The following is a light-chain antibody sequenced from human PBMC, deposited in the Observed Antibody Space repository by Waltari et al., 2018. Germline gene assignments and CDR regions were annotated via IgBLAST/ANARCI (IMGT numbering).Light chain of an antibody. CDR1: QSVSSY. CDR3: QQRSNWPPA. Sequence: EIVLTQSPATLSLSPGERATPPSRASQSVSSYLAWYQQKPGQAPRLLIYDASNRATGIPARFSGSGSGTDFTLTISSLEPEDFAVYYCQQRSNWPPAFGQGTKLEIK. CDR2: DAS. J-gene: IGKJ2*01. V-gene: IGKV3-11*01.